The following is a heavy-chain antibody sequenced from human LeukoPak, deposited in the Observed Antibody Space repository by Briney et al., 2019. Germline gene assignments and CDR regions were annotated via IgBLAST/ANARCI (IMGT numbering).Heavy chain of an antibody. CDR3: ARDPTTVTKGLDI. CDR1: GGSISSHY. J-gene: IGHJ3*02. Sequence: PSETLSLTCTVSGGSISSHYWTWIPQPPGKGLEWIGYISYIGSTNYNPSLKSRVTISVDTSKNQFSLKLRSVTAADAAVYFCARDPTTVTKGLDIWGQGTMVTVSS. V-gene: IGHV4-59*11. CDR2: ISYIGST. D-gene: IGHD4-17*01.